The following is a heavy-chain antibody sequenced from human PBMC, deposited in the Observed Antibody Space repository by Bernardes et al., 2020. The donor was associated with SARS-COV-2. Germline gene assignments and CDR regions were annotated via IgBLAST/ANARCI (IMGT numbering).Heavy chain of an antibody. CDR1: GGSISSSSYY. CDR3: AKLRGYNWNVDAFDT. V-gene: IGHV4-39*07. J-gene: IGHJ3*02. Sequence: SETLSLTCTVSGGSISSSSYYWGWIRQPPGKGLEWIGSIYYSGSTYYNPSLKSRVTISVDTSKNQFSLKLSSVTAADTAVYYCAKLRGYNWNVDAFDTWGQGTMVSVSS. D-gene: IGHD1-1*01. CDR2: IYYSGST.